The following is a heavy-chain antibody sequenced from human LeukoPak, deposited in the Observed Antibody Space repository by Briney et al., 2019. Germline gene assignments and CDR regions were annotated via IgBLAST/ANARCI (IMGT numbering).Heavy chain of an antibody. CDR3: VRHSPDDYGDYVPWFDP. D-gene: IGHD4-17*01. V-gene: IGHV4-39*01. CDR1: GGSISSSSYY. J-gene: IGHJ5*02. CDR2: IYYSGST. Sequence: SETLSLTCTVSGGSISSSSYYWGWICQPPGKGLEWIGSIYYSGSTYYNPSLKSRVTISVDTSKNQFSLKLSSVTAADTAVYYCVRHSPDDYGDYVPWFDPWGQGTLVTVSS.